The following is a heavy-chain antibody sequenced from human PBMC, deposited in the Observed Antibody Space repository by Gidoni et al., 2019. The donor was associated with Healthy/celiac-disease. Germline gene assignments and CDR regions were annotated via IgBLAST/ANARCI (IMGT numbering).Heavy chain of an antibody. V-gene: IGHV1-2*02. CDR2: INPNSGGT. CDR3: ARDIVVVVAAEFGMDV. J-gene: IGHJ6*04. CDR1: GYTFTGYY. Sequence: QVQLVQSGAEVKKPGASVKVSCTASGYTFTGYYMHWVRQAPGQGLEWMGWINPNSGGTNYAQKFQGRVTMTRDTSISTAYMELSRLRSDDTAVYYCARDIVVVVAAEFGMDVWGKGTTVTVSS. D-gene: IGHD2-15*01.